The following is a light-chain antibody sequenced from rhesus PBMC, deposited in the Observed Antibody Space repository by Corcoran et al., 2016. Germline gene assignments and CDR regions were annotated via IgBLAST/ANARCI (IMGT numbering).Light chain of an antibody. V-gene: IGKV1-36*02. CDR2: AAS. Sequence: DIQMTQSPSSLSASVGDRVTITCRASQGISDYLSWYQQKPGKAPKRLIYAASSLESGVPSRFSGNGSGTEFTLTIRSLQPEDFAAYYCLQGYSTPYSFGQGTKVEIK. J-gene: IGKJ2*01. CDR3: LQGYSTPYS. CDR1: QGISDY.